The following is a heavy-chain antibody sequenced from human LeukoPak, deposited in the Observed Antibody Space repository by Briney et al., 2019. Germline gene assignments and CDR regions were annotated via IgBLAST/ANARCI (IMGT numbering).Heavy chain of an antibody. J-gene: IGHJ1*01. CDR1: GGSISSYY. CDR2: IYYSGST. D-gene: IGHD3-10*01. V-gene: IGHV4-59*12. Sequence: SETLSLTCTVSGGSISSYYWSWIRQPPGKGLEWIGYIYYSGSTNYNPSLKSRVTISLDTSKNQFSLKLSSVTAADTAVYYCARTMVRGAPGALPHWGQGTPVTVSS. CDR3: ARTMVRGAPGALPH.